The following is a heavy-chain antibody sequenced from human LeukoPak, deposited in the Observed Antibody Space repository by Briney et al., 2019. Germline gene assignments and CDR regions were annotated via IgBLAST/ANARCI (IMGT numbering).Heavy chain of an antibody. CDR3: ARDLDSSGYYRSDAFDI. CDR2: ISAYNGKT. D-gene: IGHD3-22*01. Sequence: ASVKVSCKASGYTFTRYGATWVRQAPGQGLEWMGWISAYNGKTDHAEKFQGRLRMTTDTSTSTAYMELMSLRSDDTAVYYCARDLDSSGYYRSDAFDIWGQGTMVTVSS. J-gene: IGHJ3*02. CDR1: GYTFTRYG. V-gene: IGHV1-18*01.